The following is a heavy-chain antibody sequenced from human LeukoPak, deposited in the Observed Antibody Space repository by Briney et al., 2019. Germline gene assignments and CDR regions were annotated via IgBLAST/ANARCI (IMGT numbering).Heavy chain of an antibody. CDR2: ISYDGRNK. D-gene: IGHD3-9*01. CDR1: GFTFSSFG. J-gene: IGHJ3*02. Sequence: PGGSLRLSCAASGFTFSSFGMHWVRQAPGKGLEWVAVISYDGRNKYYADSVKGRFTISRDNSKNTLYLQMNSLRAEDTAVYYCAKGVYIDWLALWGAFDIWGQGTMVTVSS. V-gene: IGHV3-30*18. CDR3: AKGVYIDWLALWGAFDI.